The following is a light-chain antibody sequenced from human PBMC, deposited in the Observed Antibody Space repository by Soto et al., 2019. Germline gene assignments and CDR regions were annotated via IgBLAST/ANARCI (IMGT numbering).Light chain of an antibody. CDR3: KSYAGSNTYV. CDR1: KNDIGVYDF. Sequence: QSVLTPPPSASGSPGQSVTISCTGTKNDIGVYDFVSWYQHHSGKAPRLIIYEVVQRPSGVPDRFSGSKSGNTASLTVSGLQAADEADYFCKSYAGSNTYVFGSGTKVTVL. V-gene: IGLV2-8*01. CDR2: EVV. J-gene: IGLJ1*01.